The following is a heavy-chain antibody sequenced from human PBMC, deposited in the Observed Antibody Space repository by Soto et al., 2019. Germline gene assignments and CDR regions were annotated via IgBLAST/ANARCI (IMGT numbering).Heavy chain of an antibody. J-gene: IGHJ3*02. V-gene: IGHV1-8*01. CDR1: GYTFTSYD. CDR3: ARGGHDFWSGYYTPRAFDI. D-gene: IGHD3-3*01. CDR2: MNPNSGNT. Sequence: QVQLVQSGAEVKKPGASVKVSCKASGYTFTSYDINWVRQATGQGLEWMGWMNPNSGNTGYAQKVQGRFTMTRNTSISTAYMELSSLRSEDTAVYYCARGGHDFWSGYYTPRAFDIWGQGTMVTVSS.